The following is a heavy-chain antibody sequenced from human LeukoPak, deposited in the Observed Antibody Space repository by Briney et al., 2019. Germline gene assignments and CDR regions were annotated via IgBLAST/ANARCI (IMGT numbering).Heavy chain of an antibody. D-gene: IGHD1/OR15-1a*01. V-gene: IGHV4-59*11. CDR2: MYYSGIT. CDR1: GDSISSHY. J-gene: IGHJ6*02. CDR3: ARQQGGTYGMDV. Sequence: PSETLSLTCTVSGDSISSHYWSWIRQPPGKGLEWIGYMYYSGITNYNPSLKSRVTISADTSKNQFSLRLTSVSAADTAVYYCARQQGGTYGMDVWGQGTTVTVSS.